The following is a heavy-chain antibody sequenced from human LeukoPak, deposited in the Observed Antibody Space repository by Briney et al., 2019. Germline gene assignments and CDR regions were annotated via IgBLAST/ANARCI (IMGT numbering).Heavy chain of an antibody. CDR2: ISGSGGST. V-gene: IGHV3-23*01. CDR3: AKRDLAMVGSRSFCDY. J-gene: IGHJ4*02. D-gene: IGHD5-18*01. Sequence: SGGSLRLSCAASGFTFSSYAMSWVRQAPGKGLEWVSAISGSGGSTYYADSVKGRFTISRDNSKNTLYLQMNSLRAEDTAVYYCAKRDLAMVGSRSFCDYWGQGTLVTVSS. CDR1: GFTFSSYA.